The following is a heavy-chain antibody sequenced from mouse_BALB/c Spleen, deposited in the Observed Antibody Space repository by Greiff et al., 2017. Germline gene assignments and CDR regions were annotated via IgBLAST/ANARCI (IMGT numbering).Heavy chain of an antibody. J-gene: IGHJ4*01. CDR2: IYPGDGDT. CDR3: ARDLFYAMDY. Sequence: QVQLQQSGAELVRPGSSVKISCKASGYAFSSYWMNWVKQRPGQGLEWIGQIYPGDGDTNYNGKFKGKATLTADKSSSTAYMQLSSLTSEDSAVYFCARDLFYAMDYWGQGTSITVSS. V-gene: IGHV1-80*01. D-gene: IGHD6-2*01. CDR1: GYAFSSYW.